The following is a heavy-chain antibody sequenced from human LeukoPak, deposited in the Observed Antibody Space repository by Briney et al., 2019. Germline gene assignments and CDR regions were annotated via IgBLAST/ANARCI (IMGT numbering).Heavy chain of an antibody. CDR3: ARDLMYYYGSGSGAFDI. D-gene: IGHD3-10*01. CDR2: INTNTGNP. V-gene: IGHV7-4-1*02. CDR1: GYTFTSYY. J-gene: IGHJ3*02. Sequence: GASVKVSCKASGYTFTSYYMHWVRQATGQGLEWMGWINTNTGNPTYAQGFTGRFVFSLDTSVSTAYLQISSLKAEDTAVYYCARDLMYYYGSGSGAFDIWGRGTMVTVSS.